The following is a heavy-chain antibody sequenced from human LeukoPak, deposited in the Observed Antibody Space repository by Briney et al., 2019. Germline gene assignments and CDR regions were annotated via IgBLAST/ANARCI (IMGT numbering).Heavy chain of an antibody. D-gene: IGHD6-19*01. CDR3: SRDGPGSDWYCDF. CDR1: SYDFNSVG. CDR2: ISPYNANT. Sequence: ASVHVSYKASSYDFNSVGFTWVRLAPGHGLEWLGWISPYNANTSYAQQFQRRVAMPTDTSTTKAYVDLKALRFNDTAVYHFSRDGPGSDWYCDFWGQGTVVSVS. J-gene: IGHJ4*02. V-gene: IGHV1-18*01.